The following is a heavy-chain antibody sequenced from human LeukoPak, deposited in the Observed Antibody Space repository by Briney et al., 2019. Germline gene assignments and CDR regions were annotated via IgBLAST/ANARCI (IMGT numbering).Heavy chain of an antibody. D-gene: IGHD3-9*01. V-gene: IGHV1-69*06. CDR3: ATVQIADILTLYFYGMDV. CDR2: IIPIFGTA. Sequence: SVKVSCKASGGTFSSYAISWVRQAPGQGLEWMGGIIPIFGTANYAQKFQGRVTMTEDTSTDTAYMELSSLTSEDTAVYYCATVQIADILTLYFYGMDVWGQGTTVTVSS. J-gene: IGHJ6*02. CDR1: GGTFSSYA.